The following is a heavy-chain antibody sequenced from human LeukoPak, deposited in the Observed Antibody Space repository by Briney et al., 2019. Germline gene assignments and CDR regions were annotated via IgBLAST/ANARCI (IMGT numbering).Heavy chain of an antibody. D-gene: IGHD1-26*01. CDR3: ARDSVVEWEPRFGSAFDI. J-gene: IGHJ3*02. CDR2: INPNSGGT. Sequence: GASVKVSCKASGYTFTGYYMHWVRQAPGQGLEWMGWINPNSGGTNYAQKFQGRVTMTRDTSISTAYMELRSLRSDDTAVYYCARDSVVEWEPRFGSAFDIWGQGTMVTVSS. CDR1: GYTFTGYY. V-gene: IGHV1-2*02.